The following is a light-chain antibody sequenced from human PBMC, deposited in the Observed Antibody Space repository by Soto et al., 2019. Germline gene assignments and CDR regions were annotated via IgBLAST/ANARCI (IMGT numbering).Light chain of an antibody. CDR2: AVS. CDR1: SSDVGGYNH. CDR3: CSYTSLSTVV. Sequence: QSALTQPASVSGSPGQSITISCTGTSSDVGGYNHVSWYQHSPGKAPKLILFAVSDRPSGVSHRFSGSKSGNTASLTISGLQAEDEADCYCCSYTSLSTVVFGGGTKLTVL. J-gene: IGLJ2*01. V-gene: IGLV2-14*01.